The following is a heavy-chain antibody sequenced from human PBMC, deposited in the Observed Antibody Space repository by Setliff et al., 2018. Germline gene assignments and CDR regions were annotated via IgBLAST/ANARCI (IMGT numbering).Heavy chain of an antibody. D-gene: IGHD2-21*01. J-gene: IGHJ3*02. CDR1: GYTFTNYY. CDR3: ARSPYGRRAFDI. V-gene: IGHV1-46*04. Sequence: ASVKVSCKASGYTFTNYYINWVRQAPGQGLEWMGIINPRAGTTSYAQKLQGRVTMTRDTSTNTVYMELSSLRSEDTAVYYCARSPYGRRAFDIWGQGTMVTVSS. CDR2: INPRAGTT.